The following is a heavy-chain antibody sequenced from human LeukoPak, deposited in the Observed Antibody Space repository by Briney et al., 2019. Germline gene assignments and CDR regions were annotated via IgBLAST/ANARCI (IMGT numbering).Heavy chain of an antibody. CDR1: GFTFRTYG. CDR2: ISYDGSNK. V-gene: IGHV3-30*18. CDR3: AKPDTETDIVVVVAALPPFDY. J-gene: IGHJ4*02. D-gene: IGHD2-15*01. Sequence: PGGSLRLSCAASGFTFRTYGMHWVRQAPGKGLEWVAVISYDGSNKYYADSVKGRFTISRDNSKNTLYLQMNSLRAEDTAVYYCAKPDTETDIVVVVAALPPFDYWGQGTLVTVSS.